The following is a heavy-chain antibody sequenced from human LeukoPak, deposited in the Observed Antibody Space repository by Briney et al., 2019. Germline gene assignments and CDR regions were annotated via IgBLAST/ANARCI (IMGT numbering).Heavy chain of an antibody. CDR2: INPNSGGT. Sequence: ASVKVSCKASGYTFTGYYMHWVRQAPGQGLEWTGRINPNSGGTNYAQKFQGRVTMTRDTSISAAYMELSRLRSDDTAVYYCARDGPSQNWFDPWGQGTLVTVSS. CDR1: GYTFTGYY. V-gene: IGHV1-2*06. J-gene: IGHJ5*02. CDR3: ARDGPSQNWFDP.